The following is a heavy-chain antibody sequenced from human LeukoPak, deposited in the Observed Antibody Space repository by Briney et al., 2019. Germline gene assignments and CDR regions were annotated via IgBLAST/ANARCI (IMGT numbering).Heavy chain of an antibody. J-gene: IGHJ3*02. D-gene: IGHD3-22*01. V-gene: IGHV1-18*01. Sequence: ASVKVSCKASGYTFTSYRISWVRQAPGQGLEWMGWISAYNGNTNYAQKLQGRVTMTTDTSTSTAYMELRSLRSDDTAVYYCARHYLYYYDSSGDAFDIWGQGTMVTVSS. CDR2: ISAYNGNT. CDR3: ARHYLYYYDSSGDAFDI. CDR1: GYTFTSYR.